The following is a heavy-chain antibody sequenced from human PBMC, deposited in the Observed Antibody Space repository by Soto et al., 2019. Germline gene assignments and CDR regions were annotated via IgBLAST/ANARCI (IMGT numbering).Heavy chain of an antibody. V-gene: IGHV4-30-2*03. CDR1: GDTISTGGYS. CDR2: TYHSGNP. D-gene: IGHD3-3*01. Sequence: PSETLSLACGVSGDTISTGGYSWAWIRQPPGKALEWIGHTYHSGNPYYNPSLKSRVTISVDTSKNQFSLKLSSVTAADTAVYYCARQRSITIFGVVIIGGAFDIWGQGTMVT. CDR3: ARQRSITIFGVVIIGGAFDI. J-gene: IGHJ3*02.